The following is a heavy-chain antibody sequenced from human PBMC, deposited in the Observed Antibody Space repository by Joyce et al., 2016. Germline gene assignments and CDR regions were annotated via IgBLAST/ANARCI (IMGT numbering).Heavy chain of an antibody. CDR3: GRDPAVVVGYPAPADY. J-gene: IGHJ4*02. D-gene: IGHD3-22*01. V-gene: IGHV3-33*01. Sequence: QVQLVESGGGVVQPGRSLRLSCVASGVTFSKYGMFWVRQYPSKELEWVVVIWFDGRDKFYADSVKGRFTIARDDSKKTGYLQMNRLGADDTAVYCCGRDPAVVVGYPAPADYWGRGTLVTVSS. CDR1: GVTFSKYG. CDR2: IWFDGRDK.